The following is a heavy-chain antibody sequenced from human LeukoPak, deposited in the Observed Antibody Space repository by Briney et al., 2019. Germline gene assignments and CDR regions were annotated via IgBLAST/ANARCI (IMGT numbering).Heavy chain of an antibody. V-gene: IGHV3-66*01. CDR2: IYSGGST. J-gene: IGHJ4*02. D-gene: IGHD5-18*01. Sequence: PGGSLRLSCAASEFSVGSNYMTWVRQAPGKGLEWVSLIYSGGSTYYADSVKGRFTISRDNSKNTLYLQMNSLRAEDTAVYYCARFLLDGYDYWGQGTLVTVSS. CDR1: EFSVGSNY. CDR3: ARFLLDGYDY.